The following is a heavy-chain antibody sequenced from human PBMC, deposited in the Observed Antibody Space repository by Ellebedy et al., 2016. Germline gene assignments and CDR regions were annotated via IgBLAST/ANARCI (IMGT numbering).Heavy chain of an antibody. CDR2: INAGNGNT. CDR3: ARVNGMITFGGVIVPPDY. D-gene: IGHD3-16*02. V-gene: IGHV1-3*01. Sequence: ASVKVSCKASGYTFTSYAMHWVRQAPGQRLEWMGWINAGNGNTKYSQKFQGRVTITRDTSASTAYMELSSLRSEDTAVYYCARVNGMITFGGVIVPPDYWGQGTLVTFSS. CDR1: GYTFTSYA. J-gene: IGHJ4*02.